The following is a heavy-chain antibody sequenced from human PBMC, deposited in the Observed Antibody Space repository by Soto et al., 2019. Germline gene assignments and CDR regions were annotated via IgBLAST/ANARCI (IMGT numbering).Heavy chain of an antibody. J-gene: IGHJ6*02. V-gene: IGHV4-31*03. CDR3: ARDLKKDYYDSSGYLRYYYYGMDV. CDR2: IYYSGST. Sequence: QVQLQESGPGLVKPSQTLSLTCTVSGGSISSGGYYWSWIRQHPGKGLEWIGYIYYSGSTYYNPSLKSRVTISVDTSKNQFSLKLSSVTXADXXXXYCARDLKKDYYDSSGYLRYYYYGMDVWGQGTTVTVSS. CDR1: GGSISSGGYY. D-gene: IGHD3-22*01.